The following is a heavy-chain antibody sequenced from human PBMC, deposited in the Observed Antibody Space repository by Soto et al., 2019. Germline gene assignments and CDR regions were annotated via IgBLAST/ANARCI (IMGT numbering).Heavy chain of an antibody. CDR3: ARGGHVVVVTAALDY. CDR2: VNPIGGHT. CDR1: GDTFTDYY. J-gene: IGHJ4*02. Sequence: QVQLVQSGAEVKKPGASVKVSCKASGDTFTDYYIHWLRQAPGQGLEWMGTVNPIGGHTTYAQHFLGRMTMTRDTSPSTLYMEMTSLTSEDTAVYYCARGGHVVVVTAALDYWGQGTLVTVSS. V-gene: IGHV1-46*01. D-gene: IGHD2-21*02.